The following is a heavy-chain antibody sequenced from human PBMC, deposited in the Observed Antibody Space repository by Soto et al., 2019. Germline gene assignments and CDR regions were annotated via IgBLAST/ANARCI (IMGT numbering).Heavy chain of an antibody. D-gene: IGHD2-8*01. CDR1: GVSVSSGGYY. Sequence: TLSVTCTVSGVSVSSGGYYWSWIRQHPGKGLEWIGYIYYSGSTYYNPSLKSRVTISVDTSKNQFSLKLSSVTAADTAVYYCASRSGSNGHTDAFDIWGQGTMVTLS. V-gene: IGHV4-31*03. J-gene: IGHJ3*02. CDR2: IYYSGST. CDR3: ASRSGSNGHTDAFDI.